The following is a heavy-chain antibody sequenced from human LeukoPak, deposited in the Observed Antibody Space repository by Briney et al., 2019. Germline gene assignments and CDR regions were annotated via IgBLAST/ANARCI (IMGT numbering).Heavy chain of an antibody. J-gene: IGHJ4*02. CDR3: ARDSQDTAMAPDDY. CDR2: ITPILGIA. V-gene: IGHV1-69*04. CDR1: GGTFSSYA. D-gene: IGHD5-18*01. Sequence: ASVKVSCKASGGTFSSYAISWVRQAPGQGLEWMGRITPILGIANYAQKFQGRVTITADKSTSTAYMELSSLRSEDTAVYYCARDSQDTAMAPDDYWGQGTLVTVSS.